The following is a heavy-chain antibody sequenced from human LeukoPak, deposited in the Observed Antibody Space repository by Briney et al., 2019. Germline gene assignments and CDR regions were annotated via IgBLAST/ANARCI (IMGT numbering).Heavy chain of an antibody. J-gene: IGHJ4*02. V-gene: IGHV3-30*18. Sequence: GGSLRLSCAASGFTFSSSGMHWVRQAPGKGLEWVALISYDGSNRDYADSVKGRFTISRDNSKNTLYLQMNSLIAEDMAVYYCAKDRSRSWSLDYWGQGTLVTVSS. D-gene: IGHD6-13*01. CDR3: AKDRSRSWSLDY. CDR2: ISYDGSNR. CDR1: GFTFSSSG.